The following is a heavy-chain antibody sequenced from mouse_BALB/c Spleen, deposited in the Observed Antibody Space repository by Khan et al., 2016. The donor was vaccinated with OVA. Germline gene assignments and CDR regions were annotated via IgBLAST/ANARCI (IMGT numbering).Heavy chain of an antibody. CDR1: GFTFSSFG. CDR3: ARARYENSMDY. Sequence: EVELVESGGGLVQPGGSRNLSCAASGFTFSSFGMHWVRQAPEKGLEWVAYISSGSSTIYYADTVKGRFTISRDNPKNTLFLQMNSRRSEDTAMYYCARARYENSMDYWGQGTLVTVSA. CDR2: ISSGSSTI. J-gene: IGHJ4*01. V-gene: IGHV5-17*02. D-gene: IGHD2-14*01.